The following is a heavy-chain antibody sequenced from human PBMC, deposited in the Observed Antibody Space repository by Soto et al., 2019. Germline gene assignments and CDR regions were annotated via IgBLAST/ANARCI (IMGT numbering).Heavy chain of an antibody. D-gene: IGHD3-10*01. V-gene: IGHV3-7*01. CDR3: ARDPVRGDDFNFDY. CDR2: IRPDGSER. CDR1: EFMFSTYW. Sequence: GGSLRLSCAASEFMFSTYWMAWVRQAPGKGLEWVANIRPDGSERNYADSVKGRFTISRDNARNSLSLQMDSLRAEDTGVYYRARDPVRGDDFNFDYWGQGTQVTVSS. J-gene: IGHJ4*02.